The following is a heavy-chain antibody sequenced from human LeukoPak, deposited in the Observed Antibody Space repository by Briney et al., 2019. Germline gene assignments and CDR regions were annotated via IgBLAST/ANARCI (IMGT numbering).Heavy chain of an antibody. D-gene: IGHD5-18*01. J-gene: IGHJ4*02. CDR3: ARGYFHGSIDY. CDR1: GFTFSTYW. Sequence: PGGSQRLSCAASGFTFSTYWLHWVSQAPGRGLVWVSRIESDGASTTYADSVKGRFTISRDNAKNTLYLQMNSLRAEDTAVYYCARGYFHGSIDYWGQGALVADSS. CDR2: IESDGAST. V-gene: IGHV3-74*01.